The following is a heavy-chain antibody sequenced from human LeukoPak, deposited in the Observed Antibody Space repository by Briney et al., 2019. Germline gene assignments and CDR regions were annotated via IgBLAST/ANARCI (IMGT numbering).Heavy chain of an antibody. J-gene: IGHJ4*02. D-gene: IGHD3-22*01. CDR3: ARGYYYDSSGYYAPFDY. Sequence: GGSLRLSCAASGFTFSSYSMNWVRQAPGKGLEWVSYISSSSSTIYYADSVKGRFTISRDSAKNSLYLQMNSLRAEDTAVYYCARGYYYDSSGYYAPFDYWGQGTLVTVSS. CDR2: ISSSSSTI. V-gene: IGHV3-48*04. CDR1: GFTFSSYS.